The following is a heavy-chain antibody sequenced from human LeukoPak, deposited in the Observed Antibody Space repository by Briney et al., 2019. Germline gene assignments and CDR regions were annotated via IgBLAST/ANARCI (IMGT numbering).Heavy chain of an antibody. CDR1: GFTFSPFW. J-gene: IGHJ4*02. D-gene: IGHD4-4*01. Sequence: SGGSLRLSCAASGFTFSPFWMHWVRQAPGKGLEWVSRIKGDGTYKNYVDSVRGRFSISRDNTRNTLSLQMNSLRAEDSAVYFCVRDGDAYNFDWWGQGVLVTVSS. V-gene: IGHV3-74*01. CDR2: IKGDGTYK. CDR3: VRDGDAYNFDW.